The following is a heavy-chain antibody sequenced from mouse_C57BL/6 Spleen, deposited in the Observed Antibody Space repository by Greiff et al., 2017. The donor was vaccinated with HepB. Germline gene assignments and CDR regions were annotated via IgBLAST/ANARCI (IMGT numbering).Heavy chain of an antibody. CDR2: IYPGNGDT. CDR1: GYTFTSYN. D-gene: IGHD1-1*01. V-gene: IGHV1-12*01. CDR3: ARGGTYYYGSSSHYYAIDY. J-gene: IGHJ4*01. Sequence: QVQLKQSGAELVRPGASVKMSCKASGYTFTSYNMHWVKQTPRQGLEWIGAIYPGNGDTSYNQKFKGKATLTVDKSSSTAYMQLSSLTSEDSAVYFCARGGTYYYGSSSHYYAIDYWGQGTSVTVSS.